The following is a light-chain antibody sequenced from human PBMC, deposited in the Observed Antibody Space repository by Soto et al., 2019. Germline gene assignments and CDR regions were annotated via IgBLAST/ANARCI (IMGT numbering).Light chain of an antibody. CDR3: QQYDNLPPGLT. V-gene: IGKV1-33*01. CDR2: DAS. CDR1: QDISNY. Sequence: DIQMTQSPSSLSASVGDRVTITCQASQDISNYLNWYQQKPGKAPKLLIYDASNLETGVPSRFSGSGSGTDFTFTISSLQPEDSATYYCQQYDNLPPGLTVGGGTKVDSK. J-gene: IGKJ4*01.